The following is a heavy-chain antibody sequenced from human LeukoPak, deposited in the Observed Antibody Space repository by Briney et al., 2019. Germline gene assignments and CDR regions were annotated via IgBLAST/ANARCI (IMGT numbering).Heavy chain of an antibody. CDR1: GGSISSYY. V-gene: IGHV4-59*12. CDR3: ARADYDFWSGYLTHYGMDV. CDR2: IYYSGST. J-gene: IGHJ6*02. D-gene: IGHD3-3*01. Sequence: SETLSLTCTVSGGSISSYYWSWIRQPPGKGLEWIGYIYYSGSTNYNPSLKSRVTISVDTSKNQFSLKLSSVTAADTAVYYCARADYDFWSGYLTHYGMDVWGQGTTVTVSS.